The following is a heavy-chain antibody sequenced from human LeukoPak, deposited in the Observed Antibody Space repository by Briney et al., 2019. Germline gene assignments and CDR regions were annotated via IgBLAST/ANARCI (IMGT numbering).Heavy chain of an antibody. CDR1: GYTFTVYY. Sequence: ASVKVSCKASGYTFTVYYMHWVRQAPGQGLEWMGRINPNSGGTNYAQKFQGRVTMTRDTSISTAYMELSRLRSDDTAVYYCARGCSSTSRYTKDGMDVWGQGTTVTVSS. J-gene: IGHJ6*02. CDR3: ARGCSSTSRYTKDGMDV. D-gene: IGHD2-2*02. CDR2: INPNSGGT. V-gene: IGHV1-2*06.